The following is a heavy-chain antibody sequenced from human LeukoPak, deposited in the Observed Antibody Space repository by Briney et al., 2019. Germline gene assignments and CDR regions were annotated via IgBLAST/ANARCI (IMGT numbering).Heavy chain of an antibody. V-gene: IGHV4-34*01. Sequence: SETLSLTCAVYGGSFSGYYWSWIRQPPGKGLEWIGEINHSGSTNYNPSLKSRVTISVDTSKNQFSLKLSSVTAADTAVYYCARVDCGGDCYTPYYYYYGMDVWGQGTTVTASS. CDR2: INHSGST. J-gene: IGHJ6*02. CDR3: ARVDCGGDCYTPYYYYYGMDV. CDR1: GGSFSGYY. D-gene: IGHD2-21*02.